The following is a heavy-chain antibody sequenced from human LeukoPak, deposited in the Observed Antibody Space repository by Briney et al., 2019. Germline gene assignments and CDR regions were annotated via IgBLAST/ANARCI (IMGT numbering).Heavy chain of an antibody. CDR2: ISWNSGSI. D-gene: IGHD6-13*01. V-gene: IGHV3-9*01. J-gene: IGHJ5*02. Sequence: GGSLRLSCAASGLTFDDYAMHWVRQAPGKGLEWVSGISWNSGSIGYADSVKGRFTISRDNAKNSLYLQMNSLRAEDTALYYCAKDSSSWYNWFDPWGQGTLVTVSS. CDR3: AKDSSSWYNWFDP. CDR1: GLTFDDYA.